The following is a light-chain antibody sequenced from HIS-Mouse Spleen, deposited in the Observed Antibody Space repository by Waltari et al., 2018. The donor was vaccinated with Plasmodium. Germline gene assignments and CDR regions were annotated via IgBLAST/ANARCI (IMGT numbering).Light chain of an antibody. J-gene: IGKJ2*01. CDR2: GAS. CDR1: QSVSSSY. CDR3: QQYGSSPYT. V-gene: IGKV3-20*01. Sequence: ELVLTQSPGPLSLSPGERATLSCSASQSVSSSYLAWYQQKPGQAPRLLIYGASSRATGIPDRFSGSGSGTDFTLTISRLEPEDFAVYYCQQYGSSPYTFGQGTKLEIK.